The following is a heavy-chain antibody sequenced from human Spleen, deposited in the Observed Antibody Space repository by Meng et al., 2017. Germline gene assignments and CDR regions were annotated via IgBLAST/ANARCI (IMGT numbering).Heavy chain of an antibody. J-gene: IGHJ4*02. Sequence: KVSCKGSGYSFTTYWIGWVRQMPGKGLEWMGIIYPGDSDTKYSPPFQGQVTISADKSISTAYLQWSSLKASDTAMYYCARGSVTFDYWGQGTLVTVSS. CDR2: IYPGDSDT. D-gene: IGHD4-17*01. V-gene: IGHV5-51*01. CDR3: ARGSVTFDY. CDR1: GYSFTTYW.